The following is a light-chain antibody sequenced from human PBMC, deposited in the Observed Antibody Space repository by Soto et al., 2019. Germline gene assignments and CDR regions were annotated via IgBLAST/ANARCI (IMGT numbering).Light chain of an antibody. J-gene: IGLJ1*01. V-gene: IGLV2-14*01. Sequence: QSVLTQPASVSGSPGQSITISCTGTSSDVGGYNYVSWYQQHPGKAPKLMIYEVSNRPSGVSNRFSGSKSGNTASLTISGLQAEDEADYYCSSYTRSSPYVFGTGTK. CDR3: SSYTRSSPYV. CDR1: SSDVGGYNY. CDR2: EVS.